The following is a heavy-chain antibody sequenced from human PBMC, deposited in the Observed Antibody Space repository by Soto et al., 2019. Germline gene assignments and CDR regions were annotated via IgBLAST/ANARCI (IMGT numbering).Heavy chain of an antibody. CDR3: VRDERDSCRGGNCFHFDS. CDR1: GYAFSSYG. D-gene: IGHD2-15*01. Sequence: ASVKVSCKASGYAFSSYGISWVRQAPGQGLEWIGWISTYRSDTNSAPRLQGRITMTTDTSTSTAYMELRSLTSDDTAVYYCVRDERDSCRGGNCFHFDSWGQGTLVTVSS. CDR2: ISTYRSDT. J-gene: IGHJ4*02. V-gene: IGHV1-18*04.